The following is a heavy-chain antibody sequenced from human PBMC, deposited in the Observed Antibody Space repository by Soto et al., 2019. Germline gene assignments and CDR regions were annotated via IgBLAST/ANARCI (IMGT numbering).Heavy chain of an antibody. Sequence: SETLSLTCAVSGGSISSSNWWSWVRQPPGKGLEWIGEIYHSGSTNYNPSLKSRVTISVDKSKNQFSLKLSTVTAADTAVYYCARVALPTSYYDFGRGYDYWGQGTLVTVSS. CDR1: GGSISSSNW. J-gene: IGHJ4*02. D-gene: IGHD3-3*01. V-gene: IGHV4-4*02. CDR3: ARVALPTSYYDFGRGYDY. CDR2: IYHSGST.